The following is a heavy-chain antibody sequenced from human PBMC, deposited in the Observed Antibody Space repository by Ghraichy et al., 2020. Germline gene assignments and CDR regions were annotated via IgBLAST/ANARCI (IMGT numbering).Heavy chain of an antibody. Sequence: ASVKVSCKTSGYTFTDYYVQWVRQAPGQGLEWMAWINPNSGDTNYAQQFQGRVIMTRDTSISTAYMELSSLRSDDTAVYYCVRGGVKTWTKPYFFDYWGQGTLVTVSS. V-gene: IGHV1-2*02. D-gene: IGHD3/OR15-3a*01. CDR1: GYTFTDYY. CDR3: VRGGVKTWTKPYFFDY. J-gene: IGHJ4*02. CDR2: INPNSGDT.